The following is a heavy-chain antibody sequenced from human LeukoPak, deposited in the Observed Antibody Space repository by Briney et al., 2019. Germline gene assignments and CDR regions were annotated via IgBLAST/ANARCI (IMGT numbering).Heavy chain of an antibody. CDR1: GCTFSSYA. V-gene: IGHV3-30-3*01. CDR2: ISYDGSNK. D-gene: IGHD3-10*01. J-gene: IGHJ4*02. Sequence: QPGGSLRLSCAASGCTFSSYAMHWVRQAPGKGLEWVAVISYDGSNKYYADSVKGRFTISRDNSKNTLYLQMNSLRAEDTAVYYCAKVYGFGELLSAFDYWGQGTLVTVSS. CDR3: AKVYGFGELLSAFDY.